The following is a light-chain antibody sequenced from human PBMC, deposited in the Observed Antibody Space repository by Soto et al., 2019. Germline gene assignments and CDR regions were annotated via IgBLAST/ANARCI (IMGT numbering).Light chain of an antibody. CDR3: AAWDDSLSGWV. V-gene: IGLV1-47*01. Sequence: QPVLTQPPSASGTPGQRVTISCSGTSSNIGYNYVYWYQQLPGTAPKLLIYRNDQRPSGVPDRFSGSKSGTSASLDISGLRSEDEADYYCAAWDDSLSGWVFGGGTKLTV. CDR2: RND. J-gene: IGLJ3*02. CDR1: SSNIGYNY.